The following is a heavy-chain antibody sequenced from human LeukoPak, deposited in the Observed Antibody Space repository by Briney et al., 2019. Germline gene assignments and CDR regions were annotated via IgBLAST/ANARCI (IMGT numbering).Heavy chain of an antibody. Sequence: GGSLRLSCAASGFTFSSYWMSWVRQAPGKGLEWVANIKQDGSEKYYVDSVKGRFTISRDNAKNSLYLQMNRLRVEDTAVYYCARDYSPPNQDYDALDVWGKGTTVTVSS. CDR2: IKQDGSEK. J-gene: IGHJ6*04. D-gene: IGHD3-3*01. CDR1: GFTFSSYW. CDR3: ARDYSPPNQDYDALDV. V-gene: IGHV3-7*01.